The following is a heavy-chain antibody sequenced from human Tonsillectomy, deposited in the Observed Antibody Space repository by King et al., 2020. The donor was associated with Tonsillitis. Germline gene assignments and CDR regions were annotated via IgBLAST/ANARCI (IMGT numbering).Heavy chain of an antibody. J-gene: IGHJ4*02. Sequence: VQLQQWGAGLLKPSETLSLTCAVYGGSFSGYYWSWIRQPPGKGLEWIGEINHSGSTNYNPSLKSRVTISVDTTKNQFSLKLSSVTAADTAVYYCAGGRSYFLDNWGQGTPVTLSS. CDR3: AGGRSYFLDN. CDR1: GGSFSGYY. D-gene: IGHD2-8*01. V-gene: IGHV4-34*01. CDR2: INHSGST.